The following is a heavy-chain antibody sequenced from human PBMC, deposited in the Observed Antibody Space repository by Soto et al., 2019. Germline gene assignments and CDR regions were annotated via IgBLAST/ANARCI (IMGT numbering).Heavy chain of an antibody. D-gene: IGHD2-2*01. CDR2: INGGNGDT. CDR1: GYTFTGYA. Sequence: ASVKVSCKASGYTFTGYAIHWVRQAPGQRLEWMGWINGGNGDTKYSQKFQGRVTITRDTSASTAYMELTSLGSEDTALYHCARGYCSSPSCQYYFDYWGQGTPVTVSS. V-gene: IGHV1-3*01. CDR3: ARGYCSSPSCQYYFDY. J-gene: IGHJ4*02.